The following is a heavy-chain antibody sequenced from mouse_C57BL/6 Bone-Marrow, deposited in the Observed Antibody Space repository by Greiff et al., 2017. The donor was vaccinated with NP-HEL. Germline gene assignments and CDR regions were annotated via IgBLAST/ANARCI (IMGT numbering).Heavy chain of an antibody. Sequence: EVQLQQSGAELVRPGASVKLSCTASGFNIKDDYMHWVKQRPEQGLEWIGWIDPENGDTEYASKFQGKATITADTSSNAAYLQLSSLTSEDPAVYYCTPYDGVFADWGQGTLVTVSA. D-gene: IGHD2-3*01. CDR2: IDPENGDT. CDR1: GFNIKDDY. J-gene: IGHJ3*01. CDR3: TPYDGVFAD. V-gene: IGHV14-4*01.